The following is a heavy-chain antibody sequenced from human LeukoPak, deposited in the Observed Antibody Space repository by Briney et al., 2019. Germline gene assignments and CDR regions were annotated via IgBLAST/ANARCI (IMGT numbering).Heavy chain of an antibody. D-gene: IGHD3-16*01. CDR3: ATAMGLRRSDAFDI. Sequence: GASVKVSCKASGGTFSSYVINRVRQAPGQGLEWMGGIITIFGTANHAQKFQGRVTITADESTSTAHMELSSLRSEDTAMYYCATAMGLRRSDAFDIWGQGTMVTVSS. CDR2: IITIFGTA. J-gene: IGHJ3*02. CDR1: GGTFSSYV. V-gene: IGHV1-69*13.